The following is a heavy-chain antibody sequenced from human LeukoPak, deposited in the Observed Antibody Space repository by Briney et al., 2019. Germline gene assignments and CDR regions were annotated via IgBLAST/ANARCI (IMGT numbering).Heavy chain of an antibody. D-gene: IGHD1-14*01. J-gene: IGHJ4*02. Sequence: PSQTLSLTCTVSGGSISNGGYYWSWIRQHPGKGLEWIGYIYDSGTTYYNPALQSRVTISVDMSDNHFSLKMRSMTAADTAVYFCARGGARRGFDYWGRGTLVPVS. CDR2: IYDSGTT. V-gene: IGHV4-31*03. CDR1: GGSISNGGYY. CDR3: ARGGARRGFDY.